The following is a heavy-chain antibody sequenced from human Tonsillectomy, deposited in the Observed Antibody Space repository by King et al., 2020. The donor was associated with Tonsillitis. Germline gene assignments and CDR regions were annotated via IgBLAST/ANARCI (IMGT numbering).Heavy chain of an antibody. V-gene: IGHV4-59*08. D-gene: IGHD3-16*01. Sequence: VQLQESGPGLVKPSETLSLTCTVSGGSISTYYWSWIRQPPGKGLEWIGYISNSGNTNYNPSLKSRVTISADTSKNQFSLKLSSVTDADTAVYYCARHGAYFDYWGQGTLVTVSP. CDR1: GGSISTYY. J-gene: IGHJ4*02. CDR2: ISNSGNT. CDR3: ARHGAYFDY.